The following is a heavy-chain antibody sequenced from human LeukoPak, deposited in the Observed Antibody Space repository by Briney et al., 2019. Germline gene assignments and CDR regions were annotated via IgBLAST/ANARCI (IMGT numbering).Heavy chain of an antibody. J-gene: IGHJ4*02. CDR2: IKGDGSDK. V-gene: IGHV3-7*04. CDR1: GFAFSTYW. CDR3: ARPFGSGTYYQFDL. Sequence: GGSLRLSCAASGFAFSTYWMSWVRQAPGKGLEWVANIKGDGSDKYYLDSLKGRFTVSRDNAKNSPYLQVNSLRADDTAVYYCARPFGSGTYYQFDLWGQGTLVTVSS. D-gene: IGHD3-10*01.